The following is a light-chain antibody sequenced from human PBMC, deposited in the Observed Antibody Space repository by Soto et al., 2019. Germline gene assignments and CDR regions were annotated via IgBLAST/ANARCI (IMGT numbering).Light chain of an antibody. CDR3: QQYYSSALT. Sequence: DIVMTQSPDSLAVSLGERATINCKSSQNILYSSNNKNYLAWYQQKPGQPPKLLISWASTRESGVPDRSSGSGCRTDFTLTISSLQAEDVALYYCQQYYSSALTFGGGAKVEMK. CDR1: QNILYSSNNKNY. J-gene: IGKJ4*01. V-gene: IGKV4-1*01. CDR2: WAS.